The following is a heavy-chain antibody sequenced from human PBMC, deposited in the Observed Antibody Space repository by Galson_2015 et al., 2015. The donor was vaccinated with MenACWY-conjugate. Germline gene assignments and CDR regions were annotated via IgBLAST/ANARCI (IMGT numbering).Heavy chain of an antibody. CDR3: AKGYYYDDTGTNPEVFEY. J-gene: IGHJ4*02. Sequence: SLRLSCAASGFVFAAYAMGWVRQAPGKGLEWVSAVTGRSGVTFYAVSVKGRFTMSRDNSKNTVSLQMDSLRAEDTAIYHCAKGYYYDDTGTNPEVFEYWGLGTLVTVSS. CDR1: GFVFAAYA. D-gene: IGHD3-22*01. V-gene: IGHV3-23*01. CDR2: VTGRSGVT.